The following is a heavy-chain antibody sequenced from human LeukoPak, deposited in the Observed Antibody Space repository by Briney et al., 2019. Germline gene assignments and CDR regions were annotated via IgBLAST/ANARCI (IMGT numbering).Heavy chain of an antibody. CDR3: ARDSDRHGGGVVPAAIYAFDI. Sequence: GGSLRLSCAASGFTFSSYAMSWVRQAPGKGLEWVSAIGGSGGSTYYADSVKGRFTISRDNSKNTLYLQMNSLRAEDTAVYYCARDSDRHGGGVVPAAIYAFDIWGQGAMVTVSS. CDR1: GFTFSSYA. V-gene: IGHV3-23*01. D-gene: IGHD2-2*01. CDR2: IGGSGGST. J-gene: IGHJ3*02.